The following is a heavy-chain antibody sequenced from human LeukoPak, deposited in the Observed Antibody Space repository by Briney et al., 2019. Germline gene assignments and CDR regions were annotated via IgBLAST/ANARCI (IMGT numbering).Heavy chain of an antibody. J-gene: IGHJ4*02. Sequence: PSETLSLTCAVYGGSFGGYYWSWIRQPPGKGLEWIGEINHSGSTNYNPSLKSRVTISVDTSKNQFSLKLSSVTAADTAVYYCARGVDTAMVTTDFDYWGQGTLVTVSS. CDR2: INHSGST. CDR1: GGSFGGYY. D-gene: IGHD5-18*01. CDR3: ARGVDTAMVTTDFDY. V-gene: IGHV4-34*01.